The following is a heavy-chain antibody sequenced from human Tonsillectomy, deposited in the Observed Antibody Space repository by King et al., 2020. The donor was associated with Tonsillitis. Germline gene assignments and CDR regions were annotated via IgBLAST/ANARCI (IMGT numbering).Heavy chain of an antibody. V-gene: IGHV7-4-1*02. D-gene: IGHD3-9*01. Sequence: MQLVQSGSELKKPGASVKVSCKASGYTFTNYAMNWVRQAPGQGLEWMGWINTNTGNPTYAQGFTGRFVFSLDTSVSTAYLQISSLKAEDTAVYYCATYYDILPADDSFDIWGQGTMVTVSS. CDR3: ATYYDILPADDSFDI. CDR2: INTNTGNP. CDR1: GYTFTNYA. J-gene: IGHJ3*02.